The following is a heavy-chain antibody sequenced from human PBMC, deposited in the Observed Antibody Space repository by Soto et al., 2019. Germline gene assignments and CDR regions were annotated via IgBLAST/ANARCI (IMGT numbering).Heavy chain of an antibody. V-gene: IGHV3-33*01. Sequence: QVQLVESGGGVVQPGRSLRLSCAASGFTFSSYGMHWGRQAPGKGLEGVAVVWHDGSNKYYADAVKGRFTNSSDNSKNTRHLHMNRLSAHDTAGYYCSRDPVVSSGWVRGMDVWGQGTPVTASS. CDR1: GFTFSSYG. CDR3: SRDPVVSSGWVRGMDV. J-gene: IGHJ6*02. CDR2: VWHDGSNK. D-gene: IGHD6-19*01.